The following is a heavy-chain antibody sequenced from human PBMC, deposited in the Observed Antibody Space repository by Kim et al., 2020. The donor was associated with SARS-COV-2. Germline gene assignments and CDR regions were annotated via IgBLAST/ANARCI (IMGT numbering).Heavy chain of an antibody. CDR3: ARGPNYSPFDY. Sequence: LHYADSGRGRFTISRDNDKNSLYLQMNSLRAEDTAVYYCARGPNYSPFDYWGQGTLVTVSS. V-gene: IGHV3-48*03. D-gene: IGHD4-4*01. J-gene: IGHJ4*02. CDR2: L.